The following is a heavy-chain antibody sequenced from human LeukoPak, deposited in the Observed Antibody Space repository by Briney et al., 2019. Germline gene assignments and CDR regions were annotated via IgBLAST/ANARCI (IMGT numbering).Heavy chain of an antibody. J-gene: IGHJ6*02. CDR2: ISGSGGST. CDR1: GFTFSSYA. D-gene: IGHD3-9*01. CDR3: AKSYDILTGYPEYYYYGMDV. V-gene: IGHV3-23*01. Sequence: PGGSLRLSCAASGFTFSSYAMSWVRQAPGKGLEWVSAISGSGGSTYYADSVKGRFTISRDNSKNTLYLQMNSLRAEDTAVYYCAKSYDILTGYPEYYYYGMDVWGQGTTVTVSS.